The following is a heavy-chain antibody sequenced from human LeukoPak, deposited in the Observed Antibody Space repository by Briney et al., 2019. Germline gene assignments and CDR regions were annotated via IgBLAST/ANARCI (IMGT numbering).Heavy chain of an antibody. V-gene: IGHV3-30*03. CDR3: ALLEEVGAKEFDY. CDR2: ISYDGSNK. D-gene: IGHD1-26*01. CDR1: GFTFSSYG. Sequence: PGGSPRLSCAASGFTFSSYGMHWVRQAPGKGLEWVAVISYDGSNKYYADSVKGGFTISRDDSKNTLYLQMNSLRAEDTAVYYCALLEEVGAKEFDYWGQGTLVTVSS. J-gene: IGHJ4*02.